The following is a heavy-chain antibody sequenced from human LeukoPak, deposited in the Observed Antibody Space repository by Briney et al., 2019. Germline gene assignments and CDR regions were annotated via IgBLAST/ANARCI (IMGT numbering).Heavy chain of an antibody. V-gene: IGHV4-34*01. CDR2: INHSGST. CDR1: GGSFSGYY. D-gene: IGHD6-6*01. J-gene: IGHJ4*02. CDR3: ARGIAALY. Sequence: SETLSLTCAVYGGSFSGYYWSWIRQPPGKGLEWIGEINHSGSTNYNLSLKSRVTISVDTSRNQFSLKLSSVTAADTAVYYCARGIAALYWGQGTLVTVSS.